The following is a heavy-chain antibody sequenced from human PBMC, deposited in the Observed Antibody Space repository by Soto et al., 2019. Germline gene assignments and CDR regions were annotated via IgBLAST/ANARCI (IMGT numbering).Heavy chain of an antibody. CDR3: ARDYDFWSGYHD. J-gene: IGHJ4*02. Sequence: SVKVSCKASGGTFSSYTISWVRQAPGQGLEWMGRIIPILGIANYAQKFRGRVTITADKSTSTAYMELSSLRSEDTAMYYCARDYDFWSGYHDWGQGTLVTVSS. V-gene: IGHV1-69*04. CDR2: IIPILGIA. CDR1: GGTFSSYT. D-gene: IGHD3-3*01.